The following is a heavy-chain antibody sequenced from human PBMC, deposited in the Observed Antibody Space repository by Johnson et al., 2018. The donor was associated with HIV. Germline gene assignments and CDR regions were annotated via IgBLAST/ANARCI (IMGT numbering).Heavy chain of an antibody. CDR1: GFTFSNSA. CDR3: ATFYYDKRDYYELASFLTDASDI. D-gene: IGHD3-22*01. J-gene: IGHJ3*02. CDR2: ISYVGTNE. V-gene: IGHV3-30*04. Sequence: QVQLVESGGGVVQSGRSLRLSCAASGFTFSNSAMHWVRQAPGKGLEWVAVISYVGTNEYYADSVQGRFTISRDNSKNTLYLQMNSLTAEDTAVYYCATFYYDKRDYYELASFLTDASDIWGQGTMVTVSS.